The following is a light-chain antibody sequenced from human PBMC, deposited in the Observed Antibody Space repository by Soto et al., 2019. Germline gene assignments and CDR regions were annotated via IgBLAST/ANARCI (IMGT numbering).Light chain of an antibody. V-gene: IGKV1-5*01. CDR2: DAS. CDR3: QQYDSYSWT. J-gene: IGKJ1*01. CDR1: QSISSW. Sequence: DIQMTHSPSTLSASVGDRVTITCLARQSISSWLAWYQQKPGKAPKLLIYDASSLESGVPSRFSGSGSGTEFTLTISSLQTDDFASYYCQQYDSYSWTFGQGTKVDIK.